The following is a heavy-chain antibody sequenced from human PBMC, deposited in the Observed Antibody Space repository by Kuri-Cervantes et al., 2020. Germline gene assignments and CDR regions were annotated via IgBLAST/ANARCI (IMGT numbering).Heavy chain of an antibody. CDR3: ARAAGTGYYDY. V-gene: IGHV4-31*02. D-gene: IGHD3-9*01. CDR2: IYYSGST. Sequence: SCTVSGGSISSGGYYWSWIRQHPGKGLEWIGYIYYSGSTYYNPSLKSRVTISVDTSKNQFSLKLSSVTAADTAVYYCARAAGTGYYDYWGQGTLVTVSS. CDR1: GGSISSGGYY. J-gene: IGHJ4*02.